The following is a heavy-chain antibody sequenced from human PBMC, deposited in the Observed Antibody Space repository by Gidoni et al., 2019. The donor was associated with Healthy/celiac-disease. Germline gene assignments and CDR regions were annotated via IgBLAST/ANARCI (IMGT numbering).Heavy chain of an antibody. CDR3: ARRGVPAARDYYYYYGMDV. J-gene: IGHJ6*02. CDR1: GYTFTGYY. CDR2: INPNSGGT. Sequence: QVQLVQSGAEVKKPGASVKVSCKPSGYTFTGYYMHWVRQAPGQGLEWMGWINPNSGGTNYAQKFQGWVTMTRDTSISTAYMELSRLRSDDRAVYYCARRGVPAARDYYYYYGMDVWGQGTTVTVSS. V-gene: IGHV1-2*04. D-gene: IGHD2-2*01.